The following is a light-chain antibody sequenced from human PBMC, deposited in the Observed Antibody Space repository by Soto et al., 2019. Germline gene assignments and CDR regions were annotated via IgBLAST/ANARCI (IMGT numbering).Light chain of an antibody. CDR2: GAS. J-gene: IGKJ1*01. Sequence: EIVLTQSPGTLSLSPGERATLSCRASQSVSNNYLAWYQQKPGQAPRLLIYGASSRATGIPDRFSGSGSGTDFTLTISRLEPEDFAVYYCQQRGTFGQGTKVDIK. CDR3: QQRGT. V-gene: IGKV3-20*01. CDR1: QSVSNNY.